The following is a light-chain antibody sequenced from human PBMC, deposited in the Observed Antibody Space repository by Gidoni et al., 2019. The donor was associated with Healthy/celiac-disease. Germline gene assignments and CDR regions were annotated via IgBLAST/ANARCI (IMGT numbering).Light chain of an antibody. CDR2: DVS. CDR1: SSDVVGYNY. Sequence: QSALTQPASVSGSPGQSITISCTGTSSDVVGYNYVSWYQQHPGKAPKLMIYDVSKRPSGVSNRFSGSKSGNTASLTISGLQAEDEADYYCSAYTSSSTYVVGTGTKVTVL. V-gene: IGLV2-14*01. J-gene: IGLJ1*01. CDR3: SAYTSSSTYV.